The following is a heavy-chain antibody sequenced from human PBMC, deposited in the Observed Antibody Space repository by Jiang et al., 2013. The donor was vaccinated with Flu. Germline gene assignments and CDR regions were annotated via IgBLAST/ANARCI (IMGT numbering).Heavy chain of an antibody. J-gene: IGHJ6*02. CDR1: GGSISTSSYY. CDR3: ARDQLEGYYYYYGMDV. CDR2: IYYSGST. V-gene: IGHV4-61*01. D-gene: IGHD6-6*01. Sequence: GSGLVKPAETLSLTCTVSGGSISTSSYYWGWIRQPPGKGLEWIGYIYYSGSTNYNPSLKSRVTISVDTSKNQFSLKLSSVTAADTAVYYCARDQLEGYYYYYGMDVWGQGTTVTVSS.